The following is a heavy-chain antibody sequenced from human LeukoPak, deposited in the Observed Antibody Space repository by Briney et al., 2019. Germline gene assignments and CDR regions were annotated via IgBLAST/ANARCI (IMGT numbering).Heavy chain of an antibody. J-gene: IGHJ4*02. CDR2: IWSDGSNK. CDR1: GFTFSSYV. CDR3: ARDPGYSYGNPVDY. Sequence: PGGSLRFSCAGSGFTFSSYVMHWVRQAPGKGLEWVALIWSDGSNKYYADSVKGRFTISRDNSENTLYLQMNSLRAEDTAVYYCARDPGYSYGNPVDYWGQGTLVTVSS. D-gene: IGHD5-18*01. V-gene: IGHV3-33*01.